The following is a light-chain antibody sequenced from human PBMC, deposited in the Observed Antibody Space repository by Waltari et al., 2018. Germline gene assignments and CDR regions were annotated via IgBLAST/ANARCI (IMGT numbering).Light chain of an antibody. V-gene: IGKV4-1*01. CDR1: QRVLYNSNDKNY. Sequence: DIVMTQSPDTLAVSLGERATINCKSSQRVLYNSNDKNYLAWYQQKPGQPPKLLIYWASTRESGVPDRFSGSGSGTDFSLTISDLQTEDVAVYYCQQYYRSRTFGQGTKVEIK. J-gene: IGKJ1*01. CDR2: WAS. CDR3: QQYYRSRT.